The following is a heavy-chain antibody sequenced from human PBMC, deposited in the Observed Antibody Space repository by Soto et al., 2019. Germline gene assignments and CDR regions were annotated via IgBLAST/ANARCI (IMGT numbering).Heavy chain of an antibody. Sequence: ASVKVSCKASGYTFTSYGISWVRQAPGQGLEWMGWISAYNGNTNYAQKLQGRVTMTTDTSTSTAYMELRSLRSDDTAVYYCARDQGYDSSGYYFHSFDYWGQGTLVTVSS. CDR3: ARDQGYDSSGYYFHSFDY. CDR1: GYTFTSYG. J-gene: IGHJ4*02. D-gene: IGHD3-22*01. CDR2: ISAYNGNT. V-gene: IGHV1-18*01.